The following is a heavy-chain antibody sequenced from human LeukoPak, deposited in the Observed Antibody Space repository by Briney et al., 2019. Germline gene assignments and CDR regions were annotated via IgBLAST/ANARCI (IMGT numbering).Heavy chain of an antibody. Sequence: ASVKVSCKASGYTFTSYDINWVRQATGQGLEWMGWMNPNSGNTGYAQKFQGRVTMTRNTSISTAYMELSSLRSEDTAAYYCARGGGYSGYDSSTFDYWGRGTLVTVSS. CDR2: MNPNSGNT. CDR1: GYTFTSYD. D-gene: IGHD5-12*01. CDR3: ARGGGYSGYDSSTFDY. J-gene: IGHJ4*02. V-gene: IGHV1-8*01.